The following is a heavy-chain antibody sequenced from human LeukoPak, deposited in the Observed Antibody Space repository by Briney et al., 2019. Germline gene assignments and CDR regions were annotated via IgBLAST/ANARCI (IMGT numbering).Heavy chain of an antibody. Sequence: PSQTLSLTCTVSGGSTSSGSYYWSWIRQPAGKGLEWIGRIYTRGSTNYNPSLKSRVTISVDTSKNQFSLKLSSVTAADTAVYCCARDFAIAALYYWGQGTLVTVSS. CDR1: GGSTSSGSYY. CDR3: ARDFAIAALYY. D-gene: IGHD6-6*01. J-gene: IGHJ4*02. V-gene: IGHV4-61*02. CDR2: IYTRGST.